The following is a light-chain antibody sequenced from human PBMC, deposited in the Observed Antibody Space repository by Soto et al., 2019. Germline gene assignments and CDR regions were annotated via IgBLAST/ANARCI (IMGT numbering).Light chain of an antibody. J-gene: IGKJ1*01. CDR1: QGISSY. CDR3: QQSYSTTWT. CDR2: AAS. Sequence: VIWMTQSPSLLSASTGDRVTISCLMSQGISSYLAWYQQKPGKAPKLLIYAASSLQSGVPSRFSGSGSGTDFTLTISSLQPEDFATYYCQQSYSTTWTFGQGTKVDIK. V-gene: IGKV1D-8*03.